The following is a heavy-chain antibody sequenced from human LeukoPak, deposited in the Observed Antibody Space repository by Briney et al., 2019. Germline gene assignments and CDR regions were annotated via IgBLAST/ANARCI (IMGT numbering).Heavy chain of an antibody. CDR3: ARDSYYYDSSGYYRFDY. J-gene: IGHJ4*02. D-gene: IGHD3-22*01. CDR2: IYYSGST. Sequence: SETLSLTCTVSGGSISSSSYYWGWIRQPPGKGLEWIGSIYYSGSTYYNPSLKSRVSMPVDTSKNQFSLKLSSVTAADTAVYYCARDSYYYDSSGYYRFDYWGQGTLVTVSS. V-gene: IGHV4-39*07. CDR1: GGSISSSSYY.